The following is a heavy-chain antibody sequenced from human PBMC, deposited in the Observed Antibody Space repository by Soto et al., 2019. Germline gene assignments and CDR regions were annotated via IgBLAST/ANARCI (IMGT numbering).Heavy chain of an antibody. CDR3: AGHSMGAFDY. CDR2: IYYSGST. Sequence: SETLSLTCTVSGGSISSGGYYWSWIRQHPGRGLEWIGYIYYSGSTYYNPSLKSRVTISVDTSKNQFSLKLSSVTAADTAVYYCAGHSMGAFDYWGQGTLVTVSS. J-gene: IGHJ4*02. D-gene: IGHD3-10*01. CDR1: GGSISSGGYY. V-gene: IGHV4-31*03.